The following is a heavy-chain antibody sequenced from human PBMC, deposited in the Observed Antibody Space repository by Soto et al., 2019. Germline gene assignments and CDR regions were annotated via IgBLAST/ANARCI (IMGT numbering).Heavy chain of an antibody. J-gene: IGHJ4*02. Sequence: GGSLRLSCAASGFTFSNYWMHWVRQAPGKGLVWVSRINSDGSSTNYADSVKGRFTISRDNAKNTLYLQMNSLRADDTAVYYCATDSYNSALFSFDSWGQGA. V-gene: IGHV3-74*01. CDR3: ATDSYNSALFSFDS. D-gene: IGHD6-19*01. CDR2: INSDGSST. CDR1: GFTFSNYW.